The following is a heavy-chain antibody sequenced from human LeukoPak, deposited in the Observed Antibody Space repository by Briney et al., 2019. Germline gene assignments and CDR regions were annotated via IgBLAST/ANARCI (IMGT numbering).Heavy chain of an antibody. CDR1: GFTFSSYA. Sequence: PGRSLRLSCAASGFTFSSYAMHWVRQAPGKGLEWVAVISYVGSNKYYADSVKGRFTISRDNSKNTLYLQMNSLRAEDTAVYYCARDPGYDSSGTTYSYGMDVWGQGTTVTVSS. V-gene: IGHV3-30*04. CDR2: ISYVGSNK. J-gene: IGHJ6*02. CDR3: ARDPGYDSSGTTYSYGMDV. D-gene: IGHD3-22*01.